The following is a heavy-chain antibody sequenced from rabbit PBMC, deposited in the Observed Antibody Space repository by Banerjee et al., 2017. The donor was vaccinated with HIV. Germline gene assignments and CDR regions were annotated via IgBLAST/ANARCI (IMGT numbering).Heavy chain of an antibody. CDR3: ARDPYGGDAGYGNL. Sequence: QEQLVESGGGLVQPGGTLTLTCTASGSDISSYYYMCWVRQAPGKGPEWIACIYAGSSGSTYYASWAKGRFTISKTSSTTVTLQMTSLTAADTATYFCARDPYGGDAGYGNLWGPGTLVTVS. J-gene: IGHJ4*01. CDR1: GSDISSYYY. V-gene: IGHV1S45*01. D-gene: IGHD4-2*01. CDR2: IYAGSSGST.